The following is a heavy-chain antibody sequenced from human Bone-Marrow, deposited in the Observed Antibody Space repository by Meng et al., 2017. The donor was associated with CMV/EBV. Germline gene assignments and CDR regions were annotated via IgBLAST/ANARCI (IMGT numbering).Heavy chain of an antibody. Sequence: GGSLRLSCAASGFTFSDYYMSWIRQAPGKGLEWVSYISSSGSTIYYADSVKGRFTISRDNAKNSLFLQMNSLRAEDTAVYYCARDRSSSSSSPYYYYGMDGWGQGTTVTVSS. D-gene: IGHD6-6*01. CDR2: ISSSGSTI. CDR1: GFTFSDYY. CDR3: ARDRSSSSSSPYYYYGMDG. V-gene: IGHV3-11*04. J-gene: IGHJ6*02.